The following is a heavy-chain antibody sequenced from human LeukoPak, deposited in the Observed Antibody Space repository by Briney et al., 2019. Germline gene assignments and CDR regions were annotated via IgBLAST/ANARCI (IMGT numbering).Heavy chain of an antibody. V-gene: IGHV4-59*12. J-gene: IGHJ5*02. D-gene: IGHD3-10*01. CDR2: IYYSGST. CDR3: ARDSGTTGEVKFDP. CDR1: GGSISSYY. Sequence: SETLSLTCTVSGGSISSYYWSWIRQPPGKGLEWIGYIYYSGSTNYNPSLKSRVTMSVDTSNNQFSLRLTSVTAADTAMYYCARDSGTTGEVKFDPWGQGTLVTVSS.